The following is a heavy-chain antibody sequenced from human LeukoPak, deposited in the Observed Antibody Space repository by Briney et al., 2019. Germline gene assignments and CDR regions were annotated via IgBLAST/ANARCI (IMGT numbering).Heavy chain of an antibody. CDR3: ARDSGYRSGWSLDY. CDR1: GYTFTNYA. J-gene: IGHJ4*02. CDR2: INAENDNT. V-gene: IGHV1-3*01. Sequence: ASVKVSCKASGYTFTNYAIHWVRQAPGQRLEWMGWINAENDNTKYSQKFQGRVTVTRDTSASTAYMELSSLRSEDTAVYYCARDSGYRSGWSLDYWGQGTLVTVSS. D-gene: IGHD6-19*01.